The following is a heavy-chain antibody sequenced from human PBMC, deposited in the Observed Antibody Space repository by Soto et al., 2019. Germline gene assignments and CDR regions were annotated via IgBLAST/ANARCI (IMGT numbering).Heavy chain of an antibody. CDR1: GYTLTGFL. CDR2: INCKSGAT. CDR3: ARGGDVLYYHFPLGV. V-gene: IGHV1-2*02. Sequence: QVQLEQSGAEVKKPGASVKVSCKASGYTLTGFLMHWVRQAPGQGLEWMGWINCKSGATNYAQNFQGRVTMTRHTSISTAYMELNRLTSDDTAVYFCARGGDVLYYHFPLGVWGQGTTVTVS. J-gene: IGHJ6*02. D-gene: IGHD1-26*01.